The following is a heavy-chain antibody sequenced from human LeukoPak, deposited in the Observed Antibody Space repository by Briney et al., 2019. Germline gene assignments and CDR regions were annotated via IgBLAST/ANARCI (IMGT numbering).Heavy chain of an antibody. Sequence: GASVKVSCKVSGYTLTELSMHWVRQAPGKGLEWMGGFDPEDGETIYAQKFQGRVTMTEDTSTDTAYMELSSLRSEDTAVYYCARDLKRRPVYRGGLNWFDPWGQGTLVTVSS. CDR2: FDPEDGET. CDR3: ARDLKRRPVYRGGLNWFDP. V-gene: IGHV1-24*01. J-gene: IGHJ5*02. D-gene: IGHD3-16*01. CDR1: GYTLTELS.